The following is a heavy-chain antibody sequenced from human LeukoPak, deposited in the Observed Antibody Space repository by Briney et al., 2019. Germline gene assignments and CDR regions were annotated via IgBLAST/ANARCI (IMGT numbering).Heavy chain of an antibody. J-gene: IGHJ4*02. CDR1: GGSISSGGYY. D-gene: IGHD2-15*01. CDR2: IYYSGST. Sequence: SQTLSPTCTVSGGSISSGGYYWSWIRQHPGKGLEWIGYIYYSGSTYYNPSLKSRVTISVDTSKNQFSLKLSSVTAADTAVYYCARIHRYCSGGACYVLDNWGQGTLVAVSS. CDR3: ARIHRYCSGGACYVLDN. V-gene: IGHV4-31*03.